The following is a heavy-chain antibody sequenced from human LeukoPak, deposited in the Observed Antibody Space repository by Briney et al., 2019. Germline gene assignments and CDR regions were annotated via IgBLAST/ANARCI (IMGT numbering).Heavy chain of an antibody. CDR3: ATDPSDYETDAFDI. D-gene: IGHD5-12*01. Sequence: AGGSLRLSCAVSGFTFRSYEMNWVRQAPGEGLEWLSYISTRGSTIYYADSVKGRFTISRDNAKKSLNLQMNSLTAEDTAVYYCATDPSDYETDAFDIWGQGTMVTVSS. CDR2: ISTRGSTI. V-gene: IGHV3-48*03. J-gene: IGHJ3*02. CDR1: GFTFRSYE.